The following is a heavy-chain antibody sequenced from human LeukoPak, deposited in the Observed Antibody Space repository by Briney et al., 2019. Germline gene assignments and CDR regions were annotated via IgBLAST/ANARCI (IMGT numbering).Heavy chain of an antibody. V-gene: IGHV3-74*01. Sequence: PGGSLRLSCAASGFTFSSYWMHWVRQAPGKGLVWVSRIKGDGSSTSYADAVKGRFTISRDKAKITLYLQMRSVTAEDMAVYYCARRVYCNVCSCYPCFAHWGQGTLVTVSS. J-gene: IGHJ1*01. CDR2: IKGDGSST. D-gene: IGHD2-15*01. CDR3: ARRVYCNVCSCYPCFAH. CDR1: GFTFSSYW.